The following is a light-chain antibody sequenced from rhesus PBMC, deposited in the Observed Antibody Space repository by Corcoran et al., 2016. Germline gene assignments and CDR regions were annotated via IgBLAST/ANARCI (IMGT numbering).Light chain of an antibody. V-gene: IGKV1-25*01. Sequence: DIQMTQSPSSLSASVGDTVTITCQASQGISKYLAWYQQKPGKAPKLLIYSASFLQSGVPSRFSGCGSGTEFTLTISSLQPEDFAAYYCQQHKTYPWTFGQGTKVEIK. CDR1: QGISKY. CDR2: SAS. J-gene: IGKJ1*01. CDR3: QQHKTYPWT.